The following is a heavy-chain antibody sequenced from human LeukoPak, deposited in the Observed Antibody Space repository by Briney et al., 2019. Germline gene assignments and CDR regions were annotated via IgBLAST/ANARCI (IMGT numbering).Heavy chain of an antibody. D-gene: IGHD3-22*01. CDR1: GYTFTGYY. CDR2: INPNSGGT. Sequence: GASVKVSCKASGYTFTGYYMHWVRQAPGQGLEWMGWINPNSGGTNYAQKFQGRVTMTRDTSISTAYMELSRLRSDDTAVYYCARVKNYYASSGYLYYFDYWGQGTLVTVSS. V-gene: IGHV1-2*02. J-gene: IGHJ4*02. CDR3: ARVKNYYASSGYLYYFDY.